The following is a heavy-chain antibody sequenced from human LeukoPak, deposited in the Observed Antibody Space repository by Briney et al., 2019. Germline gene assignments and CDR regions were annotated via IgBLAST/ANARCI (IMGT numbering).Heavy chain of an antibody. Sequence: PSETLSLTCAVYGGSFSDYYWTWVRQPPGKGLEWVGEINHRGSTHYNPSLKSRVTISVDTSKKQFSLKLSSVTAAGPAVYYCAAYSTGFDIWGERTVVTVSS. CDR3: AAYSTGFDI. CDR2: INHRGST. V-gene: IGHV4-34*01. D-gene: IGHD6-19*01. J-gene: IGHJ3*02. CDR1: GGSFSDYY.